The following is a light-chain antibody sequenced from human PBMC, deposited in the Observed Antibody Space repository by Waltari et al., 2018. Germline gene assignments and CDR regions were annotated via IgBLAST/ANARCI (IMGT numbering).Light chain of an antibody. CDR2: GNR. Sequence: QSVLTQPPSVSGAPGQRVILSCTGSSSNIGAGYDVHWYQQFPGIAPKLLIYGNRNRPSGVPDRFSGSKSGTSASLVISGLQAEDEADYYCQSYDNTLSGSHVVFGGGTKLTVL. J-gene: IGLJ2*01. CDR1: SSNIGAGYD. V-gene: IGLV1-40*01. CDR3: QSYDNTLSGSHVV.